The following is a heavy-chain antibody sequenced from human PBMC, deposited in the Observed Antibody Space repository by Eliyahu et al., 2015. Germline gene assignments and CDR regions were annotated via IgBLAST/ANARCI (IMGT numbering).Heavy chain of an antibody. D-gene: IGHD5-12*01. Sequence: QVQLVQSGAEVKKPGSSVKVSCKASGGTFSSXAISWVRQAPGQGLEWMGGIIPIFGTANYAQKFQGRVTITADKSTSTAYMELSSLRSEDTAVYYCARDGAIVATIGVYFDYWGQGTLVTVSS. J-gene: IGHJ4*02. CDR1: GGTFSSXA. CDR2: IIPIFGTA. CDR3: ARDGAIVATIGVYFDY. V-gene: IGHV1-69*06.